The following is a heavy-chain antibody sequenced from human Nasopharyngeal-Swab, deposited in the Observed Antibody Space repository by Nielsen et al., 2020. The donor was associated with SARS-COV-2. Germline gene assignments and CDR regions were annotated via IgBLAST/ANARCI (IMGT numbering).Heavy chain of an antibody. Sequence: LKILWGASGFTFDDYAMQWVRQAPGKGLEWVPGISWNRGSIGYADSVKGRFTISRDNAKNSLYLQMNSLRAEGKALYYCAKAGNDDYNAISDYYYGMDVWGQGTTVTVSS. V-gene: IGHV3-9*01. CDR1: GFTFDDYA. CDR3: AKAGNDDYNAISDYYYGMDV. CDR2: ISWNRGSI. J-gene: IGHJ6*02. D-gene: IGHD5-24*01.